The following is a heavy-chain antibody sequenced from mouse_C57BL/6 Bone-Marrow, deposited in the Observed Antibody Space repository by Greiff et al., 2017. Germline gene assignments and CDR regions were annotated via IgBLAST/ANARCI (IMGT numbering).Heavy chain of an antibody. J-gene: IGHJ3*01. D-gene: IGHD1-1*01. Sequence: QVQLQQPGAELVKPGASVKLSCKASGYTFTSYWMHWVKQRPGHGLEWIGMIHPNSGSTNYNEKFKSKATLTVDKSSSTAYMQLSSLTSEDSAVYYCARATTVVATNAYWGQGTLVTVSA. CDR2: IHPNSGST. V-gene: IGHV1-64*01. CDR1: GYTFTSYW. CDR3: ARATTVVATNAY.